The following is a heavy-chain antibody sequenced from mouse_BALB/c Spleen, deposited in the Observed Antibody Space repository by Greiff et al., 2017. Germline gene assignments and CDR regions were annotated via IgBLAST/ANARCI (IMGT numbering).Heavy chain of an antibody. Sequence: QVQLKESGAELVRPGSSVKISCKASGYAFSSYWMNWVKQRPGQGLEWIGQIYPGDGDTNYNGKFKGKATLTADKSSSTAYMQLSSLTSEDSAVYFCAGITTGFAYWGQGTLVTVSA. J-gene: IGHJ3*01. CDR3: AGITTGFAY. D-gene: IGHD2-4*01. CDR2: IYPGDGDT. V-gene: IGHV1-80*01. CDR1: GYAFSSYW.